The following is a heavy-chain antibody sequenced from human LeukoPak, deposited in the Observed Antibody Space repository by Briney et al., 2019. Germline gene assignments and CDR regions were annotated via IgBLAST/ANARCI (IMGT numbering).Heavy chain of an antibody. CDR3: ARDKGSSWSRLDY. D-gene: IGHD6-13*01. CDR1: GGTFSSYA. J-gene: IGHJ4*02. Sequence: ASVKVSCKASGGTFSSYAISWVRQAPGQGLEWMGGIIPIFGTANYAQKLQGRVTMTTDTSTSTAYMELRSLRSDDTAVYYCARDKGSSWSRLDYWGQGTLVTVSS. CDR2: IIPIFGTA. V-gene: IGHV1-69*05.